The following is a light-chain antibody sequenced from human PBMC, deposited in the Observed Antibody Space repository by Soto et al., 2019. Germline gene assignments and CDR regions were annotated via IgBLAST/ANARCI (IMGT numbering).Light chain of an antibody. Sequence: EIVLTQSPGTLSLSPGERATLSCRASQSVTSSYLAWYQQKPGQAPRLLISGASSRATGIPDRFSGSGSGTDFTLTISSLEPEDFAVYYCQQYSTSRLPFGGGTKGEMK. CDR1: QSVTSSY. CDR2: GAS. CDR3: QQYSTSRLP. V-gene: IGKV3-20*01. J-gene: IGKJ4*01.